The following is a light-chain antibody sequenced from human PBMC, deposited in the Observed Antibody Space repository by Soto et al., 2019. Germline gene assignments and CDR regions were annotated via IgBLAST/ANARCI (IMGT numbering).Light chain of an antibody. J-gene: IGKJ2*01. CDR1: QSISYW. CDR2: KAS. CDR3: QQYNSYSYT. Sequence: DIQMTQSPSTLSASVGDRVTITCRASQSISYWLAWYQQKPGKAPKLLIYKASSLESGVPSRFGGSGSGTEFTLTISSLQPDDFAAYYCQQYNSYSYTFGQGTELEIK. V-gene: IGKV1-5*03.